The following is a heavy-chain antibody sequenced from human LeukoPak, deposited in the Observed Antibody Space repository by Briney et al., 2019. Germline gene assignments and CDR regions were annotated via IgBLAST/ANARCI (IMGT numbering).Heavy chain of an antibody. D-gene: IGHD1-1*01. CDR2: INPSSGST. CDR1: GYTFISYY. CDR3: ARDFSGTTLSWFDP. Sequence: ASVKVSCKASGYTFISYYMHWVRQAPGQGLEWMGIINPSSGSTTYAQKFQGRVAMTRDTSTSTVYMELSSLRSGDTAVYHCARDFSGTTLSWFDPWGQGTLVTVSS. V-gene: IGHV1-46*01. J-gene: IGHJ5*02.